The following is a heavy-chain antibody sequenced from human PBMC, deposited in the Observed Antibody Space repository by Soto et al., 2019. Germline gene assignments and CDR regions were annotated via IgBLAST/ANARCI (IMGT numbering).Heavy chain of an antibody. CDR2: VTGSGGST. V-gene: IGHV3-23*01. CDR3: AKGLERYQDAFDI. J-gene: IGHJ3*02. D-gene: IGHD1-1*01. Sequence: GGSLRLSCAASGFTFSSYVMTWVRQAPGKGLEWVSDVTGSGGSTYYADSVKGRFTISRDNSKNTLYLQMNSLRAEDTAVYYCAKGLERYQDAFDIWGQGTLVTVSS. CDR1: GFTFSSYV.